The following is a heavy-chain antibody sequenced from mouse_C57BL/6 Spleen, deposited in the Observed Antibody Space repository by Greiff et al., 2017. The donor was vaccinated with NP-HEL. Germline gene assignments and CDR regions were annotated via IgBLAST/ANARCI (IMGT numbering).Heavy chain of an antibody. V-gene: IGHV1-15*01. J-gene: IGHJ2*01. CDR2: IDPETGGT. Sequence: QVQLQQSGAELVRPGASVTLSCKASGYTFTDYEMHWVKQTPVHGLEWIGAIDPETGGTAYNQKFKGKAILTADKSSSTAYMELRSLTSEDSAVYDCKSKHHYGSSPFGYWGQGTTLTVSS. CDR1: GYTFTDYE. CDR3: KSKHHYGSSPFGY. D-gene: IGHD1-1*01.